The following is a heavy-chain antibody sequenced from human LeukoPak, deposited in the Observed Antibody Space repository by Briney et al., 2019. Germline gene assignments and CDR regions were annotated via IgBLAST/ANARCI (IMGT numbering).Heavy chain of an antibody. D-gene: IGHD4-17*01. CDR2: IHNSGTA. CDR3: ARYPRSGDYVFNS. CDR1: GASISNDY. Sequence: SETLSLTCTVSGASISNDYWSWIRQPPGKRLEFIGYIHNSGTAKYNPSLESRVTFSVDTSKNQFSLKLTSVTAADTAVYYCARYPRSGDYVFNSWGQGTLVTVSS. J-gene: IGHJ4*02. V-gene: IGHV4-4*08.